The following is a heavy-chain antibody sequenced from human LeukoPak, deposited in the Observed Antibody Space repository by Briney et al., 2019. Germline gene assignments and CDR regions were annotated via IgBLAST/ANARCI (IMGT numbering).Heavy chain of an antibody. D-gene: IGHD3-10*01. CDR1: GYTFTASY. Sequence: ASVKVSCKASGYTFTASYMHWVRQAPGQGLEWVGWINLNSGGTNYAQKFQGRVTMIRDTSISTAYMEVTSLRSDDTAVYYCARSSGGSGRWGDNWFDPWGQGTLVIVSS. V-gene: IGHV1-2*02. J-gene: IGHJ5*02. CDR3: ARSSGGSGRWGDNWFDP. CDR2: INLNSGGT.